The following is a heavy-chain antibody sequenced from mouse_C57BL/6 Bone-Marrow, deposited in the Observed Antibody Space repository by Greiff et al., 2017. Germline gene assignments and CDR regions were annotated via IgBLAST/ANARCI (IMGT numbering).Heavy chain of an antibody. Sequence: VQLQQSGAELVRPGTSVKVSCKASGYAFTNYLIEWVKQRPGQGLEWIGVINPGSGGTNYNEKFKGKATLTADKSSSTAYMQLSSLTSEDSAVYFCARRDRYYFDYWGQGTTLTVSS. CDR2: INPGSGGT. D-gene: IGHD3-3*01. J-gene: IGHJ2*01. CDR1: GYAFTNYL. V-gene: IGHV1-54*01. CDR3: ARRDRYYFDY.